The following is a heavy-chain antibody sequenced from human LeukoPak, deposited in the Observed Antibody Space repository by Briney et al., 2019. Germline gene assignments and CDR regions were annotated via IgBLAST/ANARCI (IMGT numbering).Heavy chain of an antibody. D-gene: IGHD2-15*01. CDR2: IWYDGSNK. V-gene: IGHV3-33*08. CDR1: GFSFSSYA. CDR3: ATVRSCSGGNCYYLDY. Sequence: GGSLRLSCAASGFSFSSYAMTWARQAPGKGLEWVAVIWYDGSNKYYADSVKGRFTISRDNSKNTLYLQMNSLRAEDTAVYYCATVRSCSGGNCYYLDYWGQGTLVTVSS. J-gene: IGHJ4*02.